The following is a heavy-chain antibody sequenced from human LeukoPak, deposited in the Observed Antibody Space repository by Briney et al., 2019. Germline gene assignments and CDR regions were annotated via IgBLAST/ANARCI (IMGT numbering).Heavy chain of an antibody. J-gene: IGHJ4*02. CDR3: ARPMTTVTTGFDY. Sequence: ASVKVPCKASGGTFNSYVINWVRQAPGQGLEWMGRIIPSFGTANYAQKFQGRVTITTDESTSTAYMELSNLRSEDTAVYFCARPMTTVTTGFDYWGQGTLVTVSS. CDR2: IIPSFGTA. CDR1: GGTFNSYV. V-gene: IGHV1-69*05. D-gene: IGHD4-11*01.